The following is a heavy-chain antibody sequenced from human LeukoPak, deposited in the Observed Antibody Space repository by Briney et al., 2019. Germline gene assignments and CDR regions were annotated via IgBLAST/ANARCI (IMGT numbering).Heavy chain of an antibody. Sequence: PGGSLRLSCAASGFTVSSNYMSWVRQAPGKGLEWVSVIYSGGNTYYADSVKGRFTISRDNSKNTLFLQMNSLRAEDTAVYYCARDLRDTRGYPDAFDVWGQGTMVTVSS. D-gene: IGHD3-22*01. J-gene: IGHJ3*01. CDR2: IYSGGNT. V-gene: IGHV3-53*01. CDR1: GFTVSSNY. CDR3: ARDLRDTRGYPDAFDV.